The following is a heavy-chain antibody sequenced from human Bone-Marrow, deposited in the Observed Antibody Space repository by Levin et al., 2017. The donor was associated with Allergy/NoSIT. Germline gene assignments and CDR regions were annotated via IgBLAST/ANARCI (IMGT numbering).Heavy chain of an antibody. CDR2: IHYTADS. J-gene: IGHJ4*02. Sequence: SQTLSLTCAVSGDSISRYYWSWIRQPPGKGLEWIAYIHYTADSNYNPSLKSRVTISVDTSKNQVSLKLSSVTAADTAVYYCARHFNSGTYPLDYWGQGTLVTVSS. D-gene: IGHD3-10*01. CDR3: ARHFNSGTYPLDY. V-gene: IGHV4-59*01. CDR1: GDSISRYY.